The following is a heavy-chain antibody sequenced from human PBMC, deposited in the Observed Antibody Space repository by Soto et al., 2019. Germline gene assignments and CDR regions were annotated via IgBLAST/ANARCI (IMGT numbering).Heavy chain of an antibody. CDR2: IYWDDDK. CDR3: ARPGSKASAGYYFDY. J-gene: IGHJ4*02. V-gene: IGHV2-5*02. D-gene: IGHD6-25*01. CDR1: GFSLSTRGVA. Sequence: SGPTLVNPTQALTLTCTFSGFSLSTRGVAVAWIRQPPGKALEWLALIYWDDDKRYSRSLKNRLTITKDTPKTRVVLTMTNMDPVDTATYYCARPGSKASAGYYFDYWGPGTLVTVSS.